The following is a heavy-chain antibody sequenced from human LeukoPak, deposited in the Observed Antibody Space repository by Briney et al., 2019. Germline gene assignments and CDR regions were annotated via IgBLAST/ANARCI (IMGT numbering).Heavy chain of an antibody. V-gene: IGHV4-39*01. Sequence: SETLSLTCTVSGGSICSYYWSWIRQPPGKGLEWIGSIYYSGSTFYNPSLKSRVTISVDTSKNQFSLKLSSVTAADTAVYYCARQGSSSWPNWFDPWGQGTLVTVSS. CDR1: GGSICSYY. CDR2: IYYSGST. CDR3: ARQGSSSWPNWFDP. D-gene: IGHD6-13*01. J-gene: IGHJ5*02.